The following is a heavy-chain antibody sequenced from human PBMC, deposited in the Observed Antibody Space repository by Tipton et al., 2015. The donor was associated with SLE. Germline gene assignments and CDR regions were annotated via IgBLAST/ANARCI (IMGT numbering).Heavy chain of an antibody. CDR2: MYYSGST. CDR1: GDSMSSSSYY. CDR3: ARVAPGGYYFDY. V-gene: IGHV4-39*01. Sequence: TLSLTCTVSGDSMSSSSYYWGWIRQPPGKGLEWIGSMYYSGSTYYNPALKSRVTLSVDTSRKQFSLKLTSVTAADTAVYFCARVAPGGYYFDYWGQGTLVTVSS. D-gene: IGHD5-12*01. J-gene: IGHJ4*02.